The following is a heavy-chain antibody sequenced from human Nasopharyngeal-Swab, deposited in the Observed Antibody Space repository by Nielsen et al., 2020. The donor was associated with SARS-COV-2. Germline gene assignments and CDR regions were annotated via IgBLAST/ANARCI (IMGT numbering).Heavy chain of an antibody. J-gene: IGHJ6*02. V-gene: IGHV3-30*03. CDR3: ARSFYNNYWYDYYFGMDV. CDR1: EFSISSYG. CDR2: IPYDGNNE. D-gene: IGHD3-10*01. Sequence: GGSLRLSCAASEFSISSYGMHWVRQAPGKGPEWVAVIPYDGNNEYYVDSVKGRFTISRDNSKNTLYLQMNSLRPEDTAVYYCARSFYNNYWYDYYFGMDVWGQGAAVTVSS.